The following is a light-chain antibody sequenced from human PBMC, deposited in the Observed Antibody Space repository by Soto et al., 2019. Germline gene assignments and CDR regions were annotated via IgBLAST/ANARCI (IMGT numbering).Light chain of an antibody. CDR3: QHYDGYPQT. CDR1: QDINNF. CDR2: AAS. Sequence: DIQMTQSPSSLSASVGDRVTITCRASQDINNFLAWFQQKPGKAPKSLIFAASTLQTGVPSRFRGSGSGTDFTLTISSLQPEDGGTYYCQHYDGYPQTFGQGTRLEIK. V-gene: IGKV1-16*01. J-gene: IGKJ5*01.